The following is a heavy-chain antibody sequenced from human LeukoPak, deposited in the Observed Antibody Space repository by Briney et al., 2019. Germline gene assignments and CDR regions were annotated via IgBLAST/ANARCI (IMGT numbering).Heavy chain of an antibody. CDR3: ARGYYGSGSYYSYNWFDP. CDR2: ISSSSSYI. CDR1: GLTFSSYS. D-gene: IGHD3-10*01. J-gene: IGHJ5*02. Sequence: GGSLRLSCAASGLTFSSYSMNWVRQAPGKGLEWVSSISSSSSYIYYADSVKGRFTISRDNAKNSLYLQMNSLRAEDTAVYYCARGYYGSGSYYSYNWFDPWGQGTLVTVSS. V-gene: IGHV3-21*01.